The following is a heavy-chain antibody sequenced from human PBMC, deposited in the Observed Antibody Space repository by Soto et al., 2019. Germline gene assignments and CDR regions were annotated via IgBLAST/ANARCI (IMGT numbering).Heavy chain of an antibody. J-gene: IGHJ3*02. D-gene: IGHD3-3*01. CDR3: ARDSLDRYDFWSGYYTGAFDI. V-gene: IGHV3-30*04. CDR2: ISYDGSNK. Sequence: GESLKISCAASGFTFSSYAMHWVRQAPGKGLEWVAVISYDGSNKYYADSVKGRFTISRDNSKNTLYLQMNSLRAEDTAVYYCARDSLDRYDFWSGYYTGAFDIWGQGTMVTVSS. CDR1: GFTFSSYA.